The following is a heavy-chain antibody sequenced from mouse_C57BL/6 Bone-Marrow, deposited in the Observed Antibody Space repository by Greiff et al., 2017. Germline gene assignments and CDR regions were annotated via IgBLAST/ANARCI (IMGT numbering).Heavy chain of an antibody. CDR3: ASLLYYDAMDY. J-gene: IGHJ4*01. Sequence: VKVEESGPGLVQPSQSLSITCTVSGFSFTSYGVHWVRQSPGKGLEWLGVIWSGGSTDYNAAFISRLSISKDNSKSQVFFKMNILQADDTAIYYCASLLYYDAMDYWGQGTSVTVSS. CDR1: GFSFTSYG. CDR2: IWSGGST. V-gene: IGHV2-2*01.